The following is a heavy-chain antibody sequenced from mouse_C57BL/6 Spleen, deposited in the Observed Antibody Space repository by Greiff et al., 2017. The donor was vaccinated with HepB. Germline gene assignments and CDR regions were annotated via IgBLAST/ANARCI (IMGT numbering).Heavy chain of an antibody. Sequence: QVQLQQPGAELVKPGASVKMSCKASGYTFTSYWITWVKQRPGQGLEWIGDIYPGSGSTNYNEKFKSKATLTVDTSSSTAYMQLSSLTSEDSAVYYCARSGGLRHAFAYWGQGTLVTVSA. D-gene: IGHD2-4*01. J-gene: IGHJ3*01. CDR1: GYTFTSYW. V-gene: IGHV1-55*01. CDR2: IYPGSGST. CDR3: ARSGGLRHAFAY.